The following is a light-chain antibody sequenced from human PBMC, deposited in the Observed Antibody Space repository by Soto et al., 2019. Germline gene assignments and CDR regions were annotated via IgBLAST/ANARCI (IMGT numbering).Light chain of an antibody. Sequence: EIVLTQSPGTLSLSPVERATLSGRASQSVSSKYLAWYQQKPGQAPRLLIYGATSRATGIPDRFSGSGSGTDLTLTISRLEPEDFAVYYCQQYGSSPLWTFGQGTKVDIK. CDR3: QQYGSSPLWT. J-gene: IGKJ1*01. CDR1: QSVSSKY. CDR2: GAT. V-gene: IGKV3-20*01.